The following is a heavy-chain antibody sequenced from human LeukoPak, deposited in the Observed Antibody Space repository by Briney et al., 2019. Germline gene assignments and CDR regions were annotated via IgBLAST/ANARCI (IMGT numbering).Heavy chain of an antibody. Sequence: GGSLRLSCVASGFTFNNYAMSWVRQAPGKGLEWVSGISASGSRTHYADSVKGRFTISRDNSKNMLYLQMNSLGTEDTAVYYCAKDRWGAVASFDYWGQGTLVTVSS. D-gene: IGHD6-19*01. CDR2: ISASGSRT. CDR1: GFTFNNYA. V-gene: IGHV3-23*01. CDR3: AKDRWGAVASFDY. J-gene: IGHJ4*02.